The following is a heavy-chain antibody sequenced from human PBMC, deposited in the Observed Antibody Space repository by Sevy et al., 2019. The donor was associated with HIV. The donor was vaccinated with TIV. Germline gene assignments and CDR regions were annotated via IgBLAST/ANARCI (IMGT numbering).Heavy chain of an antibody. V-gene: IGHV3-7*01. D-gene: IGHD6-13*01. CDR3: VRAIAADGSF. J-gene: IGHJ4*02. CDR1: VFTLNSYW. CDR2: IKQDGSVK. Sequence: GGSLRLSCVASVFTLNSYWTSWVRQAPGKGLEWVANIKQDGSVKYYVDSVKGRFTISRDNARNLLYLQMSSLRVEDTALYYCVRAIAADGSFWGQGTLVTVSS.